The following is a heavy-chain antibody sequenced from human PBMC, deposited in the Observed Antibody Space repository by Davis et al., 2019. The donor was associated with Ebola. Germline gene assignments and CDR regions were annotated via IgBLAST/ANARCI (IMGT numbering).Heavy chain of an antibody. Sequence: SETLSLTCAVYGGSFSGYYWSWIRQPPGKGLEWIGYIYYSGSTNYNPSLKSRVTISVDTSKNQFSLKLSSVTAADTAVYYCARDCSGGSCYGGAFDIWGQGTMVTVSS. J-gene: IGHJ3*02. D-gene: IGHD2-15*01. CDR1: GGSFSGYY. V-gene: IGHV4-59*01. CDR2: IYYSGST. CDR3: ARDCSGGSCYGGAFDI.